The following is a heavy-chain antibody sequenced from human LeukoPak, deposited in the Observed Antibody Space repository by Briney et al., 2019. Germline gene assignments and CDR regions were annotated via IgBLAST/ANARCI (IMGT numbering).Heavy chain of an antibody. CDR2: INHSGST. D-gene: IGHD6-6*01. Sequence: KPGGSLRLSCAASGFTFSNAWMSWVRQAPGKGLEWIGEINHSGSTNYNPSLKSRVTISVDTSKNQFSLKLSSVTAADTAVYYCARGPIAARYFDYWGQGTLVTVSS. CDR1: GFTFSNAW. V-gene: IGHV4-34*01. CDR3: ARGPIAARYFDY. J-gene: IGHJ4*02.